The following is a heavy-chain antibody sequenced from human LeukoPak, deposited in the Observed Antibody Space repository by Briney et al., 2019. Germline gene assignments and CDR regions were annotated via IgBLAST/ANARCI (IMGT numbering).Heavy chain of an antibody. J-gene: IGHJ3*02. CDR1: GGTFSGYY. Sequence: SETLSLTCAVYGGTFSGYYWSWIRQPPGKGLEWIGEINHSGSTNYNPSLKSRVTISADTSKNQFSLKLSSVTPADTAVYYCARTNWVHAFDIWGQGTMVTVSS. V-gene: IGHV4-34*01. D-gene: IGHD7-27*01. CDR3: ARTNWVHAFDI. CDR2: INHSGST.